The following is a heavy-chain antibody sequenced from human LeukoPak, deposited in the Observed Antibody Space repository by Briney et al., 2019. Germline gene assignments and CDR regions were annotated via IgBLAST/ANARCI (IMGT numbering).Heavy chain of an antibody. CDR2: ISGSGGST. V-gene: IGHV3-23*01. CDR1: GFTFGSYA. J-gene: IGHJ4*02. CDR3: AKEDILYEAIWGYSSSWYYGY. D-gene: IGHD6-13*01. Sequence: PGGSLRLSCAASGFTFGSYAMSWVRQAPGKGLEWVSAISGSGGSTYYADSVKGRFTISRDNSKNTLYLQMNSLRAEDTAVYYCAKEDILYEAIWGYSSSWYYGYWGQGTLVTVSS.